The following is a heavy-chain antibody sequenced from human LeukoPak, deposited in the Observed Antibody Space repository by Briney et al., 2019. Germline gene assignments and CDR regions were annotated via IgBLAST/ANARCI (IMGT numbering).Heavy chain of an antibody. CDR2: ISGDGSNT. V-gene: IGHV3-74*01. CDR1: GFTFTSYY. D-gene: IGHD3-10*01. J-gene: IGHJ6*02. CDR3: AKTITMVRGASRYYYYGMDV. Sequence: GGSLRLSCAASGFTFTSYYMHWVRQAPGKGLVWVSRISGDGSNTIYADPVKGRFTISRDNSKNTLYLQTNSLRAEDTAVYYCAKTITMVRGASRYYYYGMDVWGQGTTVTVSS.